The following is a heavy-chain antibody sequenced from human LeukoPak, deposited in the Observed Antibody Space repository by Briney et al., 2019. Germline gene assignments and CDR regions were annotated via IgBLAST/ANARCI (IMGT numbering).Heavy chain of an antibody. V-gene: IGHV4-39*07. Sequence: NSSETLSLTCTVSSGSISTSNYYWGWVRQPPGKALEWIGNIFYSGSTYYSPSLKSRVTISLDTSRNQFSLKLNSVTAADTAVYYCARGRSRTYYYDSSGYSTFDYWGQGTLVTVSS. J-gene: IGHJ4*02. CDR2: IFYSGST. CDR3: ARGRSRTYYYDSSGYSTFDY. CDR1: SGSISTSNYY. D-gene: IGHD3-22*01.